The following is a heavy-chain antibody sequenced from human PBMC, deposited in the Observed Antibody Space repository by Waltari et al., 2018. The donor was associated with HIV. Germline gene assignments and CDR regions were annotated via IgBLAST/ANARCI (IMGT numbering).Heavy chain of an antibody. CDR2: IYSPGST. Sequence: QVQLQESGPRLVKPSQTLSVTCTVSGASVTSGEHYWTWIRQAPGGGLEWIGYIYSPGSTYYSPSLKSRLSMSLDKSKNQFSLRLTSVTAADTAIYYCAREVYCSGASCSTHYFFDFWGQGILVPVSS. CDR3: AREVYCSGASCSTHYFFDF. J-gene: IGHJ4*02. D-gene: IGHD2-15*01. CDR1: GASVTSGEHY. V-gene: IGHV4-30-4*08.